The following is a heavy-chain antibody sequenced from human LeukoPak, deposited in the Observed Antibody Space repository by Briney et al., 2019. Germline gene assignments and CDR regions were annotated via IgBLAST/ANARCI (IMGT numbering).Heavy chain of an antibody. J-gene: IGHJ4*02. V-gene: IGHV1-69*05. D-gene: IGHD6-6*01. CDR3: ARNIAARPWAPYYFDC. CDR2: IIPIFGTA. CDR1: GGTFSSYA. Sequence: SVEVSCKASGGTFSSYAISWVRQAPGQGLEWMGGIIPIFGTANYAQKFQGRVTITTDESTSTAYMELSSLRSEDTAVYYCARNIAARPWAPYYFDCWGQGTLVTVSS.